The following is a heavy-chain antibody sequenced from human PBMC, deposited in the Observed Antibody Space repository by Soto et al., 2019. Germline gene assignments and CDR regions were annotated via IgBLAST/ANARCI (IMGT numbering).Heavy chain of an antibody. Sequence: SQTLSLTCAISGDSFSSNSVAWNWIRQSPSRGLEWLGRTYYRSKWSNDYAVSVESRITINPDTSKNQFSLQLDSVTPEDTAVYYCARDSPGYGDYVLFDYWGQGTRVTVSS. J-gene: IGHJ4*02. CDR3: ARDSPGYGDYVLFDY. CDR1: GDSFSSNSVA. D-gene: IGHD4-17*01. CDR2: TYYRSKWSN. V-gene: IGHV6-1*01.